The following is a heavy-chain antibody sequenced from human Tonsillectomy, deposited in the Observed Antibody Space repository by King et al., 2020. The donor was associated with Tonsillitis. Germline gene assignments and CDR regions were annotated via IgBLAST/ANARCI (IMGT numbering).Heavy chain of an antibody. Sequence: QLQESGPGLVKPSETLSLTCTVSGGSVSGGSYYWTWIRQPPGKGLEWIGFIYYSGSTIYNPSLKSRVTISVDTSKNQFSLKRSSLTAADTAVYSCARDNDSGGGYYFGYWGQGTLVTVSS. CDR2: IYYSGST. V-gene: IGHV4-61*01. CDR1: GGSVSGGSYY. J-gene: IGHJ4*02. D-gene: IGHD4-23*01. CDR3: ARDNDSGGGYYFGY.